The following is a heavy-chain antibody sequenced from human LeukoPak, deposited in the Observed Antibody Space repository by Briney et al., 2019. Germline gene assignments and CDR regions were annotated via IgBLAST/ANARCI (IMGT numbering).Heavy chain of an antibody. CDR3: AKEEHSGYVPYYFDY. V-gene: IGHV3-23*01. Sequence: GGSLRLSCAASGFTFSSYAMSWVRQAPGKGLEWVSAISGSGGSTYYADSVKGRFTISRDSSKNTLYLQMNSLRAEDTAVYYCAKEEHSGYVPYYFDYWGQGTLVSVSS. D-gene: IGHD5-12*01. CDR1: GFTFSSYA. J-gene: IGHJ4*02. CDR2: ISGSGGST.